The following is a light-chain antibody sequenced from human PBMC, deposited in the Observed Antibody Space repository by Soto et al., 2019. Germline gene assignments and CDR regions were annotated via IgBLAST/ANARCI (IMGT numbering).Light chain of an antibody. Sequence: EIVLTQSPGSLSWSPGQRATLSCRASQSVDTTFFAWYQKKPGQAPRLLIYGASKRATGIPDRFSGSGSGTDFTLIISRLEPEDFAVYYCQQYMSSVTFGQGTKVEIK. CDR1: QSVDTTF. V-gene: IGKV3-20*01. CDR3: QQYMSSVT. J-gene: IGKJ1*01. CDR2: GAS.